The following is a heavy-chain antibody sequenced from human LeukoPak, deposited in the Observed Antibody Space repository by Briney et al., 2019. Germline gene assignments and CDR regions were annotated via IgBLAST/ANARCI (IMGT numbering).Heavy chain of an antibody. Sequence: RASETLSLTCAVYGGSFSGYHWTWIRQPPGKGLEWIGEINHSGSTNYNPSLKSRVIISVDTSKNQFSLNLTSVTAADTAVYYCARGFGGGWYGIDYWGQGTLATVSS. D-gene: IGHD6-19*01. CDR3: ARGFGGGWYGIDY. CDR2: INHSGST. CDR1: GGSFSGYH. J-gene: IGHJ4*02. V-gene: IGHV4-34*01.